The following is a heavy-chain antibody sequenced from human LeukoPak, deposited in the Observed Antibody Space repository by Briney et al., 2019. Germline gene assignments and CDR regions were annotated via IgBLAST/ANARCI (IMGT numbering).Heavy chain of an antibody. CDR2: IDQDGSEK. CDR3: ARAHYYDSSGLDF. V-gene: IGHV3-7*01. CDR1: GFTFRSYY. D-gene: IGHD3-22*01. Sequence: GGSLRLSCAASGFTFRSYYTSWVRQAPGKGLEGVANIDQDGSEKYYVDSVKGRFTIFRDNAKNSLYLQMNSLRAEDTAVYYCARAHYYDSSGLDFWGQGTLVTVSS. J-gene: IGHJ4*02.